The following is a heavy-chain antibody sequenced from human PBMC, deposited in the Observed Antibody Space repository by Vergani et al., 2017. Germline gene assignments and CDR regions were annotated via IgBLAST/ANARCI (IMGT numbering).Heavy chain of an antibody. Sequence: QVQLVQSGAEVKKPGSSVKVSCKASGGTLRSSAISGVRQAPGQGLEGMGRIIPILGIANYAQKFQGRVTSTADQSTSTAYMELSSLRSEDTDVYYCAREVKYAFDIWGQGTMVTVSS. CDR3: AREVKYAFDI. J-gene: IGHJ3*02. V-gene: IGHV1-69*04. CDR2: IIPILGIA. D-gene: IGHD4-11*01. CDR1: GGTLRSSA.